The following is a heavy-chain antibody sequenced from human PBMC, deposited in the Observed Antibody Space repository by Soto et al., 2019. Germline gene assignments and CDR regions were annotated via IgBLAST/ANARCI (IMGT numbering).Heavy chain of an antibody. V-gene: IGHV3-53*01. D-gene: IGHD3-3*01. CDR2: IYSGGNT. CDR1: GFTVSSNY. CDR3: ARDLVHRRITIFGVAPAYYYYGMDV. Sequence: GGSLRLSCAASGFTVSSNYMSWVRQAPGKGLEWVSVIYSGGNTYYADSVKGRFTISRDNSKNTLYLQMNSLRAEDTAVYYCARDLVHRRITIFGVAPAYYYYGMDVWGQGTTVTVS. J-gene: IGHJ6*02.